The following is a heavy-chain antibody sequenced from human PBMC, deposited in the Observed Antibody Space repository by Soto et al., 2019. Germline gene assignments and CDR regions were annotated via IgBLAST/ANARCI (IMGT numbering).Heavy chain of an antibody. Sequence: GGSLRLSCAASGFTFSSYWMHWVRQAPGKGLVWVSRINSDGSSTSYADSVKGRFTISRDNAKNTLYLQMNSLRAEDTAVYYCAREGHYCSSTSCYNENNWFDPWGQGTLVTVSS. CDR1: GFTFSSYW. CDR2: INSDGSST. D-gene: IGHD2-2*01. CDR3: AREGHYCSSTSCYNENNWFDP. J-gene: IGHJ5*02. V-gene: IGHV3-74*01.